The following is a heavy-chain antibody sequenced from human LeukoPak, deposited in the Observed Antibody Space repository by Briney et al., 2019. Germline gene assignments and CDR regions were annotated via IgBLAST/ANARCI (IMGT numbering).Heavy chain of an antibody. J-gene: IGHJ6*02. V-gene: IGHV1-2*02. D-gene: IGHD6-13*01. Sequence: ASVKVSCKASGYTFTGYYMHWVRQAPGQGLEWMGWINPNSGGTNYAQKFQGRVTITADKSTSTAYMELSSLRSEDTAVYYCARDWIAAAGTTYYYYGMDVWGQGTTVTVSS. CDR2: INPNSGGT. CDR3: ARDWIAAAGTTYYYYGMDV. CDR1: GYTFTGYY.